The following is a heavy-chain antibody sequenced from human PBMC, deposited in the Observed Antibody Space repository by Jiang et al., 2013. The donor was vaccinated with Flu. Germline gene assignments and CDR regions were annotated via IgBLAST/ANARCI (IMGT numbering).Heavy chain of an antibody. J-gene: IGHJ6*02. Sequence: KPTQTLTLTCTFSGFSLSSSGMRVSWIRQPPGKALEWLARIDWTNDKFYNTSLKTRLTISKDTSKNQVVLTMTNMDPVDTATYYCAREASSGGSDPCMDVWGQGTTVTVSS. V-gene: IGHV2-70*04. CDR2: IDWTNDK. CDR1: GFSLSSSGMR. D-gene: IGHD2-15*01. CDR3: AREASSGGSDPCMDV.